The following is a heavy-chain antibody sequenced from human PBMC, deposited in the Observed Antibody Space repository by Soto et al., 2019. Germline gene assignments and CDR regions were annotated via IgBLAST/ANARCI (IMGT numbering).Heavy chain of an antibody. D-gene: IGHD2-15*01. V-gene: IGHV2-5*02. CDR2: IYWDNDR. CDR3: APRVSYSAWDVGWFDS. Sequence: QITLKESGPPLVEPTQTLTLTCSFSGFSLTNSGVGVGWFRQAPGKALECLGIIYWDNDRRYNPSLKTRLTITXXTXKXXVVLSMTYMEPVDTGTYYCAPRVSYSAWDVGWFDSWGQGTPVTVS. J-gene: IGHJ5*01. CDR1: GFSLTNSGVG.